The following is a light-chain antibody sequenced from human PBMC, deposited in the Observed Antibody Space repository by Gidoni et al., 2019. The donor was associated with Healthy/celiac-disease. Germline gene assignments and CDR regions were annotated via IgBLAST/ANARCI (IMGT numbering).Light chain of an antibody. V-gene: IGKV4-1*01. Sequence: DIVMTQSPDSLAVSLGERATINCKSSQSVLYSSNNKNYLAWYQQKPGQPPKLLIYWASTRKSGVPDRFSGSGSGTDFTLTISSLQAEDVAVYYCQQYYSTLSGTFXQXTKVEIK. CDR2: WAS. J-gene: IGKJ1*01. CDR3: QQYYSTLSGT. CDR1: QSVLYSSNNKNY.